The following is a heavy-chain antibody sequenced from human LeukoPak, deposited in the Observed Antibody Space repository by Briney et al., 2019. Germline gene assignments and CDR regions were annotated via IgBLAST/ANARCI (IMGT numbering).Heavy chain of an antibody. CDR1: GYTFTSHG. J-gene: IGHJ5*02. CDR3: ARDPNRPMIRGGSLDP. D-gene: IGHD3-10*01. Sequence: PMASVKVSCKASGYTFTSHGVSWVRQAPGQGLEWMGWINTYNANTNYAQKFQGRVTLTKDTSTSTAYMELRSLTSDDTAVYYCARDPNRPMIRGGSLDPWGQGTLVTVSS. V-gene: IGHV1-18*01. CDR2: INTYNANT.